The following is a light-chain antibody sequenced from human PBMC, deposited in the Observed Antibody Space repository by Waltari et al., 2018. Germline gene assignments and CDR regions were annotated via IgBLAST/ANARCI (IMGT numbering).Light chain of an antibody. V-gene: IGKV1-27*01. CDR2: AIS. J-gene: IGKJ1*01. Sequence: DIQMTQSPSSLSASVGDRVTITCRASQDISTLLAWYQQKPGKVPKVLIFAISTLQSGVPSRFSGSGSGTDFTLTISSLQPEDVATYYCQKYNSAPWTFGQGTRVEIK. CDR3: QKYNSAPWT. CDR1: QDISTL.